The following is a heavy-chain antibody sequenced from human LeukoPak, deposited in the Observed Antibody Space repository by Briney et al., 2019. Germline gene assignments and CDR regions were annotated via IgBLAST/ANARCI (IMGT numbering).Heavy chain of an antibody. J-gene: IGHJ4*02. V-gene: IGHV4-39*07. D-gene: IGHD6-13*01. CDR3: AIVGIAAFEY. CDR1: GGSITIPTYY. CDR2: TYYSGST. Sequence: SETLSLTCSVSGGSITIPTYYWGWIRQPPGKGLEWIGSTYYSGSTYYNPSLKSRVSMSVDTSKNQFSLKLTSVTAADTAVYYCAIVGIAAFEYWGQGTLGTVSS.